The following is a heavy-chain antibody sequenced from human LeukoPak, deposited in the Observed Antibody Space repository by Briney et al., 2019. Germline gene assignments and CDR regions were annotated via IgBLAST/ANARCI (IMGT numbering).Heavy chain of an antibody. CDR1: GFTVSSNY. CDR3: AKASYDIWDY. CDR2: IYSGGST. J-gene: IGHJ4*02. V-gene: IGHV3-53*01. D-gene: IGHD3-9*01. Sequence: PGGSLRLSCAASGFTVSSNYMSRVRQAPGKGLEWVSVIYSGGSTYYADSVKGRFTISRDNSKNTLYLQMNSLRAEDTAVYYCAKASYDIWDYWGQGTLVTVSS.